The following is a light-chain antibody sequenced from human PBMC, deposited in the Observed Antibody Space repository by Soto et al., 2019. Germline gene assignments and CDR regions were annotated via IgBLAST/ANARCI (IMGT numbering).Light chain of an antibody. V-gene: IGKV3D-20*02. CDR2: GAS. J-gene: IGKJ4*01. Sequence: EIVLTQSPGTLSLSPGERATLSCRASQSVSSSYLAWYQQKPGQAPRLLIYGASSRATGIPARFSGSGSGTDFTLTISSLEPEDFALYFCQQRIYWPPTFGGGTKVDIK. CDR3: QQRIYWPPT. CDR1: QSVSSSY.